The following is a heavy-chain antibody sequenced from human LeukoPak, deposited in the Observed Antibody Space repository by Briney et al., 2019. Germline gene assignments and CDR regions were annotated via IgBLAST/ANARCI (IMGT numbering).Heavy chain of an antibody. CDR1: GGSFSGYY. J-gene: IGHJ1*01. D-gene: IGHD1-26*01. V-gene: IGHV4-34*01. CDR2: INHSGST. CDR3: ARVGQYSGSYYANFQH. Sequence: SETLSLTCAVYGGSFSGYYWSWIRQPPGKGLEWIGEINHSGSTNYNPSLKSRVTISIDTSNNQFSLKLSSVTAADTAVYYCARVGQYSGSYYANFQHWGQGILVTVSS.